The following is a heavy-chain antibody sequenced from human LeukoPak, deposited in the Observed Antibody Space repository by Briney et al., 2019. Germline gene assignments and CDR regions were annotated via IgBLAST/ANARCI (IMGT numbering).Heavy chain of an antibody. Sequence: ASVKVSCKASGGTFSSYAISWVRQAPGQGLEWMGGIIPIFGTANYAQKFQGRVTITADKSTSTAYMELSSLRSEDTAVYYCARDTLGEYSSGWYVDYWGQGTLVTVSS. CDR3: ARDTLGEYSSGWYVDY. D-gene: IGHD6-19*01. CDR1: GGTFSSYA. CDR2: IIPIFGTA. V-gene: IGHV1-69*06. J-gene: IGHJ4*02.